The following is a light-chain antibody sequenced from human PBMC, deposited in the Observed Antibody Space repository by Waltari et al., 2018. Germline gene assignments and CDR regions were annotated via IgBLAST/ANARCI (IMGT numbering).Light chain of an antibody. J-gene: IGLJ2*01. CDR1: SSDVGVSNY. CDR3: NSYTNIETRV. V-gene: IGLV2-14*01. CDR2: EVS. Sequence: QSALTQPASVSGSPGQSITISCTGTSSDVGVSNYVSWYQQRPGKAPKLMIYEVSNRPSGVAHRFSGSKSGNTASLTISGLQAEDEADYYCNSYTNIETRVFGGGTKLTVL.